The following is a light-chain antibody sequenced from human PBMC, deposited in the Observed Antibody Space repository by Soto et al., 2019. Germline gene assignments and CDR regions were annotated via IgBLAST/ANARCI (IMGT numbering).Light chain of an antibody. CDR3: QHYDGSTRT. V-gene: IGKV3-20*01. CDR2: GVF. CDR1: QSVRSNY. Sequence: ETVLTQSPGTVSLSPGERATLSCTTSQSVRSNYLAWYQQKPGQAPRLLIYGVFSRATGIPDRFSGSGSGTDLTLTISGLEPEDSEVYYCQHYDGSTRTFGQGTKLEI. J-gene: IGKJ2*01.